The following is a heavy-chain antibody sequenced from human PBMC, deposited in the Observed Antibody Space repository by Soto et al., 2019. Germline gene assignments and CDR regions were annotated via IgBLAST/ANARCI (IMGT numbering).Heavy chain of an antibody. CDR2: IWYDGSNK. D-gene: IGHD6-6*01. V-gene: IGHV3-33*01. CDR1: GFPFSSYG. Sequence: GGSLRLSCAASGFPFSSYGMHWVRQAPGKGLEWVAVIWYDGSNKYYADSVKGRFTISRDNSKNTLYLQMNSLRAEDTAVYYCARDSSIAARPKGYYYYGMDVWGQGTTVTVSS. J-gene: IGHJ6*02. CDR3: ARDSSIAARPKGYYYYGMDV.